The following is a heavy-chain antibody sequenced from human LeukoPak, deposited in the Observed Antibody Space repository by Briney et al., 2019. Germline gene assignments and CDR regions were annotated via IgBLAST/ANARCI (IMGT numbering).Heavy chain of an antibody. CDR1: GGSISSYY. J-gene: IGHJ5*02. Sequence: PSETLSLTCTVSGGSISSYYWSWIRQPPGKGLEWIGYIYYSGSTYYNPSLKSRVTISVDTSKNQFSLKLSSVTAADTAVYYCARDGPTYYDILTGYYNVGWFDPWGQGTLVTVSS. CDR3: ARDGPTYYDILTGYYNVGWFDP. D-gene: IGHD3-9*01. V-gene: IGHV4-59*12. CDR2: IYYSGST.